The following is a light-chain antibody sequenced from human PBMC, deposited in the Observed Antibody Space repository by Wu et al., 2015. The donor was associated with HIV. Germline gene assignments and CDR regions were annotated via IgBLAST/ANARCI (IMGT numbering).Light chain of an antibody. CDR2: GAS. CDR3: QQYGSSHHA. CDR1: QSVNNNY. Sequence: EIVMTQSPATLSVSPGERVTLSCRASQSVNNNYLAWYQQRRGQAPRLLIYGASSRATGIPDRFTGSGSGTDFTLIISRLEPEDFATYYCQQYGSSHHAFGQGTKVEIK. V-gene: IGKV3-20*01. J-gene: IGKJ1*01.